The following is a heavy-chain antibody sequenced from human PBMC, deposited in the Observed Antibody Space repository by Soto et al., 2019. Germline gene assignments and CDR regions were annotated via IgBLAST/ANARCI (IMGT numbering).Heavy chain of an antibody. CDR1: GYTLNTYY. J-gene: IGHJ4*02. V-gene: IGHV1-46*02. CDR2: IHPSGGGS. CDR3: ARGGHIAVVTASFDS. D-gene: IGHD2-21*02. Sequence: GASVKVSCKPSGYTLNTYYLHWVRQAPGQGLEWMGIIHPSGGGSTYAQKFLGRVTMTRDTSTSTVFMELSSLRSADTAVYYCARGGHIAVVTASFDSRGQGTPVTVSS.